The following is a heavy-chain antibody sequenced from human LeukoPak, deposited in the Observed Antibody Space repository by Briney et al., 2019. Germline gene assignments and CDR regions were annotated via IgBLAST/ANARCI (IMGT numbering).Heavy chain of an antibody. CDR1: GGSISSGSYY. Sequence: PSQTLSLTCTVSGGSISSGSYYWSWIRQPAGKGLEWIGRIYTSGRTYYNPSLKSRVTMSVDTSTNQFSLKLSSVTAADTAVYYCARLSTVTTSFDYWGQGTLVTVSS. CDR2: IYTSGRT. V-gene: IGHV4-61*02. J-gene: IGHJ4*02. CDR3: ARLSTVTTSFDY. D-gene: IGHD4-11*01.